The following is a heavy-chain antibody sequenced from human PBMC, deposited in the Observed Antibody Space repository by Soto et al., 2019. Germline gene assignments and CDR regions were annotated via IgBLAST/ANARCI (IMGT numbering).Heavy chain of an antibody. J-gene: IGHJ4*02. CDR3: ATSLWFGTQPEI. CDR2: ISPSGTT. D-gene: IGHD3-10*01. V-gene: IGHV4-34*01. CDR1: DGSFSNNY. Sequence: SETLSLTCGVYDGSFSNNYWTWFRQPPGKGLEWIGEISPSGTTKYIPPLKSRVTISLDTSKMHSSLKVTSVTAADTAVYYCATSLWFGTQPEIWGQGTLVTVSS.